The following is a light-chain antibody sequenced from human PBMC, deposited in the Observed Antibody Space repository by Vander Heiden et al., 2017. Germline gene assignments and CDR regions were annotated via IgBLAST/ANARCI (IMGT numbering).Light chain of an antibody. CDR1: QSISSY. Sequence: DIQMSPSPSSLSASVGDRVTITCRASQSISSYLNWYQQKPGKAPKLLIYAASSLQSGVPSRFSGSGSVTDFTLTISRLQPEDFATYYCQQRDSTPLTFGGGTKVDIK. V-gene: IGKV1-39*01. CDR3: QQRDSTPLT. CDR2: AAS. J-gene: IGKJ4*01.